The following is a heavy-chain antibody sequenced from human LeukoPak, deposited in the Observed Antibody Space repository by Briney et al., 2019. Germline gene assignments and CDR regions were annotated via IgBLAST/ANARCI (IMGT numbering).Heavy chain of an antibody. CDR2: FSWNSGTI. V-gene: IGHV3-9*01. CDR3: ARNPRNCSDTTCYTDSYWFDP. CDR1: GFIFDTYA. J-gene: IGHJ5*02. Sequence: GRSLRLSCAASGFIFDTYAIHWLRQAPGKGLEWVSGFSWNSGTIAYADSVKGRFTISRDNAKNSLYLQMNSLRAEDSAVYYCARNPRNCSDTTCYTDSYWFDPWGQGTLVTVSS. D-gene: IGHD2-2*02.